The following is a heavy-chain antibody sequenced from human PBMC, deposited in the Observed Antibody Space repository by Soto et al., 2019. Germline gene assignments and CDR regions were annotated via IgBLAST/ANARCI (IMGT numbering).Heavy chain of an antibody. J-gene: IGHJ6*02. CDR3: ARAGFYYGSGSYGYGMDF. CDR1: GFSFSSYV. Sequence: EVQLVESGGGLVQPGGSLRLSCAASGFSFSSYVMHWVRQAPGKGLEYVSVISPNGGSTYHSDSVKDRFTISRDNSKNTLYLQMGSLRAEDMAVYYCARAGFYYGSGSYGYGMDFWGQGTSVTVSS. V-gene: IGHV3-64*07. D-gene: IGHD3-10*01. CDR2: ISPNGGST.